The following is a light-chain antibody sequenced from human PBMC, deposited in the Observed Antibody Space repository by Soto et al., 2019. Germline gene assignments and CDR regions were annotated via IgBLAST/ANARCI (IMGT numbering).Light chain of an antibody. J-gene: IGKJ1*01. CDR2: KAS. Sequence: DIQMTQSPFTLSASVGDRVTITCRASQSISDWLAWYQQKPGKAPKLLIYKASSLESGVPSRFXXXGXXTXXXXXXXXXXPDDFATYYCQQYNSYSYTFGQGTKVEIK. CDR3: QQYNSYSYT. CDR1: QSISDW. V-gene: IGKV1-5*03.